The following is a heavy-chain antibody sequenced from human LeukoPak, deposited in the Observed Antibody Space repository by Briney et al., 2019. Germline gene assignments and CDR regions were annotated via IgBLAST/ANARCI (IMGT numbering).Heavy chain of an antibody. CDR1: GFTFDDYA. CDR2: INWNGGST. J-gene: IGHJ4*02. V-gene: IGHV3-20*04. CDR3: ARGRKIYSNSVFDY. D-gene: IGHD4-11*01. Sequence: GGSLRLSCAASGFTFDDYAMSWVRQAPGKGLEWVSGINWNGGSTDYADSVKGRFTISRDNAKNPLYLQMNSLRAEDTALYYCARGRKIYSNSVFDYWGQGTLVTVSS.